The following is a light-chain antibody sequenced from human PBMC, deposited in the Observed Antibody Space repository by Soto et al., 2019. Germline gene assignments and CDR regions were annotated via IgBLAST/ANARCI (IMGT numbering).Light chain of an antibody. CDR2: DTS. Sequence: EIVFMQSPGTLSLSPGEGATLSCRASQSVNSNYLAWYQQKPGQAPTVLIFDTSRRATGVPDRFSGSGSGTDFTLTISRXEPDDFAVYYCQQYGSSQLTFGPGTKVDIK. CDR3: QQYGSSQLT. J-gene: IGKJ3*01. CDR1: QSVNSNY. V-gene: IGKV3-20*01.